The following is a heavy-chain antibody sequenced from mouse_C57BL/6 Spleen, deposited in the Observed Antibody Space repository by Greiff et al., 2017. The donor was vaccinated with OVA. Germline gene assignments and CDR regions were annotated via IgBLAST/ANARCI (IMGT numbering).Heavy chain of an antibody. CDR2: IDPETGGT. J-gene: IGHJ2*01. CDR3: TRSYFDY. Sequence: VQLVESGAELVRPGASVTLSCKASGYSFTDYEMHWVKQTHVHGLEWIGAIDPETGGTAYNQKFKGKAILTADKSSSTAYMELRSLTSEDSAIYYCTRSYFDYWGQGTTLTVSS. V-gene: IGHV1-15*01. CDR1: GYSFTDYE.